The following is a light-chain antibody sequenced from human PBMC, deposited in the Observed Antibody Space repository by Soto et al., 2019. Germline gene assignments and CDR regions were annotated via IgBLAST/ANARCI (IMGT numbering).Light chain of an antibody. J-gene: IGKJ1*01. V-gene: IGKV3-11*01. CDR2: LAS. Sequence: EIVLTQSPATLSSFPGDRVTLSCRASQAVNTRLAWYQHRPGQAPRLLIYLASNRAAGVPARFSGSGSGTDFTLTISDVEPEDFAVYYCHQPQSWPRTFVQGTKVDIK. CDR1: QAVNTR. CDR3: HQPQSWPRT.